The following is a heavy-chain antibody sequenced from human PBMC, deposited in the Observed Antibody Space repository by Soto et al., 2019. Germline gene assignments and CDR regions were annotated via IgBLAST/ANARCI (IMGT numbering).Heavy chain of an antibody. CDR2: IYYSGST. CDR3: ARYYDFWSGYYTEPQYYYYYYMDV. CDR1: GGSISSYY. V-gene: IGHV4-59*08. J-gene: IGHJ6*03. Sequence: PSETLSLTCTVSGGSISSYYWSWIRQPPGKGLEWIGYIYYSGSTNYNPSLKSRVTISVDTSKNQFSLKLSSVTAADTAVYYCARYYDFWSGYYTEPQYYYYYYMDVWGKGTTVTVSS. D-gene: IGHD3-3*01.